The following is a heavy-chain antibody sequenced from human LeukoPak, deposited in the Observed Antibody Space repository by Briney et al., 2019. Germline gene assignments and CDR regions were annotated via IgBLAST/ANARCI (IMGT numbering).Heavy chain of an antibody. CDR3: ARRVGNRFDP. CDR1: GLTFISND. J-gene: IGHJ5*02. Sequence: GALRLSCEASGLTFISNDIHWVRQATGKGLEWVSGIGTPGDTYYAGSVKGRFTISRENAKSSLYLQMNSLRAGDTAVYYCARRVGNRFDPWGQGTLVTVSS. V-gene: IGHV3-13*01. D-gene: IGHD1-26*01. CDR2: IGTPGDT.